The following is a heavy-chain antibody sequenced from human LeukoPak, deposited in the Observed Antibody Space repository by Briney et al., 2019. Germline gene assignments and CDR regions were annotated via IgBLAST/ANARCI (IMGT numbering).Heavy chain of an antibody. J-gene: IGHJ4*02. CDR1: GYTLTELS. V-gene: IGHV1-24*01. Sequence: GASVKVSCTVSGYTLTELSMHWVRQAPGKGLEWMGGFDPEDGETIYAQKFQGRVTMTEDTSTDTAYMELSSLRSEDTAVYYCATDLRSSYDFWSGYYTPYFDYWGQGTLVTVSS. CDR2: FDPEDGET. D-gene: IGHD3-3*01. CDR3: ATDLRSSYDFWSGYYTPYFDY.